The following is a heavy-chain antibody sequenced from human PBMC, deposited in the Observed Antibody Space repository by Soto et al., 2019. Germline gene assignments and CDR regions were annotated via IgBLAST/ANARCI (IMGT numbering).Heavy chain of an antibody. CDR1: GFSFTTTRMG. CDR3: AHRDSTGTTTYFDS. J-gene: IGHJ4*02. D-gene: IGHD1-1*01. Sequence: QITLKEAGPPLVKPTEPLTLTCPFSGFSFTTTRMGVGWTRQPPGKALEWLAIIYWDGESRYNPLLRRRLTLTEDTSKNQVVLTMTNMDPKDTATYYCAHRDSTGTTTYFDSWGQGIPVTVAS. CDR2: IYWDGES. V-gene: IGHV2-5*02.